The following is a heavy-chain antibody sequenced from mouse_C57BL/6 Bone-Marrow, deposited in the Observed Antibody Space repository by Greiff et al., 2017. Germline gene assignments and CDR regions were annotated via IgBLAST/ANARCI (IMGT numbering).Heavy chain of an antibody. J-gene: IGHJ2*01. Sequence: VQLLESGPGLVKPSQSLFLTCSITGFPITSGYFWFWIRQSPGKPLEWMGYITHSGDTFYNPSLQSPISITRETSKNQFFLQLNSVTTEDTAMYYCAGEGGSGHYWGQGTTLTVSS. CDR2: ITHSGDT. CDR1: GFPITSGYF. D-gene: IGHD3-2*02. CDR3: AGEGGSGHY. V-gene: IGHV12-3*01.